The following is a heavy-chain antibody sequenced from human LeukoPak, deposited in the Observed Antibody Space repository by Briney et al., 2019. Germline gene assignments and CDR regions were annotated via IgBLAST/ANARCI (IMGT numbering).Heavy chain of an antibody. J-gene: IGHJ3*02. V-gene: IGHV4-39*07. CDR1: GGSISSSSYY. D-gene: IGHD3-3*02. Sequence: PSETLSLTCTVSGGSISSSSYYWGWIRQPPGKGLEWIGEINHSGSTNYNLSLKSRVTISVDTSKNQFSLKLSSVTAADTAVYYCARGINVASAFDIWGQGTMVTVSS. CDR3: ARGINVASAFDI. CDR2: INHSGST.